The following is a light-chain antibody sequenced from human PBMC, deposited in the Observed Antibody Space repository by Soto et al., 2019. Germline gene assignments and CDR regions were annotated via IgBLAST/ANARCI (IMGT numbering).Light chain of an antibody. CDR2: GAS. CDR3: QQHGTSPIT. J-gene: IGKJ5*01. Sequence: EIVLAQSPGTLSLSTGERATLSCRASQSVTNSFLAWYQQKPGQAPRLLIYGASRRATGIPDRFSGSGSGTDFTLTISRLEPEDFAVYYCQQHGTSPITFGQGTRLEIK. CDR1: QSVTNSF. V-gene: IGKV3-20*01.